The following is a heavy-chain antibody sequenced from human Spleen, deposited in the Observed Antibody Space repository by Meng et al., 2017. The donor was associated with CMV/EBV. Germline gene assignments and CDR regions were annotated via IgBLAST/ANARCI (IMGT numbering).Heavy chain of an antibody. CDR1: GFTFSSYA. V-gene: IGHV3-23*01. D-gene: IGHD6-6*01. CDR2: ISGSGGST. J-gene: IGHJ4*02. Sequence: GSLKISCAASGFTFSSYAMSWVRQAPGKGLEWVSAISGSGGSTYYADSVKGRFTISRDNSKNTLYLQMNSLRAEDTAVYYCARRRGGSSWGDFDYWGQGTLVTVSS. CDR3: ARRRGGSSWGDFDY.